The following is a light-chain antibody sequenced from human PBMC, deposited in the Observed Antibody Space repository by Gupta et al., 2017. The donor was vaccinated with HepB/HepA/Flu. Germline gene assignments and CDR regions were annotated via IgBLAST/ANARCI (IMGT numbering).Light chain of an antibody. Sequence: DIVMTQSPLSLPVTPGEPASISCRSSQSLRHSNGYTYLEWYLKKPGQTPQLLIYLAYNRASGVPDRFGGSGSGTDFTLKITRVEAEDVGVYYCVQSLQTPTFGPGTKVDI. CDR2: LAY. V-gene: IGKV2-28*01. CDR1: QSLRHSNGYTY. J-gene: IGKJ3*01. CDR3: VQSLQTPT.